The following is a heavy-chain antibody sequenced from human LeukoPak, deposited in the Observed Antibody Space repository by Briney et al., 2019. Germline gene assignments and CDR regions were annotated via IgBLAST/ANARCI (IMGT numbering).Heavy chain of an antibody. CDR3: ARLLVGNWKVYFEY. D-gene: IGHD1-1*01. J-gene: IGHJ4*02. V-gene: IGHV5-51*01. CDR2: IYPGDSNT. CDR1: GYSFTSYW. Sequence: GESLQISCKGSGYSFTSYWIGWVRQMPGKGLEWMGIIYPGDSNTRYSPSFQGLVTISADKSISTAYLQWSSLKASDTAMYYCARLLVGNWKVYFEYWGQGNLVTVSS.